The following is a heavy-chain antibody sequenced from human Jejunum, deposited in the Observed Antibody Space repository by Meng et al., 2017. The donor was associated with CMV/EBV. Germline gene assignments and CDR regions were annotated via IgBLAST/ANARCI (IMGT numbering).Heavy chain of an antibody. CDR2: AYYRSKWYH. Sequence: TNKAAWNWIRQSPSRGLEWLGRAYYRSKWYHDYAMSVGGRMSISQDTSKNQFSLQLNSVTSEDTAVYYCARGLRETDWGHAPNYLDSWDQGTLVTVSS. J-gene: IGHJ4*02. D-gene: IGHD3/OR15-3a*01. CDR3: ARGLRETDWGHAPNYLDS. V-gene: IGHV6-1*01. CDR1: TNKAA.